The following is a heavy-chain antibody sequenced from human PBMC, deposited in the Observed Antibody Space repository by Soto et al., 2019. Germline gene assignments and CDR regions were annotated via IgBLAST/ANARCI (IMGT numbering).Heavy chain of an antibody. CDR3: PREYYDFWSGPKRQIAY. V-gene: IGHV3-33*01. CDR1: GFTFSSYG. Sequence: GGSLRLSCAASGFTFSSYGMHWVRQAPGKGLEWVAVIWYDGSNKYYADSVKGRFTISRDNSKNTLYLQMNSLRAEYTAVYYCPREYYDFWSGPKRQIAYWGQGPLVTVSS. J-gene: IGHJ4*02. D-gene: IGHD3-3*01. CDR2: IWYDGSNK.